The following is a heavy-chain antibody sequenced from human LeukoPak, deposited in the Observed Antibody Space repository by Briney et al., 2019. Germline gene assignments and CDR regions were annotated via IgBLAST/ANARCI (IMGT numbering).Heavy chain of an antibody. Sequence: GGSLRLSCVGSEFTFSSYWMNWVRQAPGKGLEWVANINQDGSEKYYVDSVKGRFTISRDNAKSSLYVQMNNLRAEDTARYYCVRYNFDWVSGHYYYHMDVWGKGTTVTISS. CDR3: VRYNFDWVSGHYYYHMDV. D-gene: IGHD3-9*01. J-gene: IGHJ6*03. CDR2: INQDGSEK. V-gene: IGHV3-7*01. CDR1: EFTFSSYW.